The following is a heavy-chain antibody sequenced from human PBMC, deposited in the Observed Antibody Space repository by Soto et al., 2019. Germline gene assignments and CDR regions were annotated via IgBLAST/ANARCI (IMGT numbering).Heavy chain of an antibody. CDR3: ARSVAVPGAHIDY. CDR2: VYYTGST. J-gene: IGHJ4*02. CDR1: GGSISGSY. D-gene: IGHD6-19*01. V-gene: IGHV4-59*01. Sequence: SETLSLTCSVSGGSISGSYWSWIRQSPGEGLEWLGYVYYTGSTNYSPSLRSRVSISVDTSKNEFSLRLSSVTAADTAVYFCARSVAVPGAHIDYWGQGTQVTVSS.